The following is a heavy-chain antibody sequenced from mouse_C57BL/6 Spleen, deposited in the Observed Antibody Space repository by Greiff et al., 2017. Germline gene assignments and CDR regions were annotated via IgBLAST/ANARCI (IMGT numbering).Heavy chain of an antibody. D-gene: IGHD1-1*01. CDR2: IRNKANGYTT. CDR3: ARPSPYYYGSSYGYFDV. J-gene: IGHJ1*03. CDR1: GFTFTDYY. Sequence: EVKLVESGGGLVQPGGSLSLSCAASGFTFTDYYMSWVRQPPGKALEWLGFIRNKANGYTTEYSASVKGRFTISRDNSQSILYLQMNALRAEDSATYYCARPSPYYYGSSYGYFDVWGTGTTVTVSS. V-gene: IGHV7-3*01.